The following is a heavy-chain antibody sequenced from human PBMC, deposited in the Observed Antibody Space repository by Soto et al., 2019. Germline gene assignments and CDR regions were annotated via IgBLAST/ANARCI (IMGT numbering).Heavy chain of an antibody. V-gene: IGHV1-69*01. CDR2: IIPIFGTA. J-gene: IGHJ6*02. CDR1: VGTFSSYA. CDR3: AREASITMVRGVTRPTYYYYGMDV. D-gene: IGHD3-10*01. Sequence: QVQLVQSGAEVKKPGSSVKVSCKAAVGTFSSYAISRVRQAPGQGLNWMGGIIPIFGTANYAQKFQGRVTITAAESTSTVYMELNSLRAEDTAVYYCAREASITMVRGVTRPTYYYYGMDVWGQGTTVTVSS.